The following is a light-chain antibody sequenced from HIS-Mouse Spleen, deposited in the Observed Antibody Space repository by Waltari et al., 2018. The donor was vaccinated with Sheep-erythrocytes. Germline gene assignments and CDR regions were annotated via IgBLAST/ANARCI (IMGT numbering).Light chain of an antibody. J-gene: IGLJ1*01. CDR2: DGS. Sequence: QSALTQPPSVSGSPGQSVTISCTGTSSDVGGYNYVSWYQQHPGKAPKLTIYDGSKRPAGVPDRFSGSKSGNTASLTISGLQAEDEADYYCCSYAGSYNHVFATGTKVTVL. CDR1: SSDVGGYNY. CDR3: CSYAGSYNHV. V-gene: IGLV2-11*01.